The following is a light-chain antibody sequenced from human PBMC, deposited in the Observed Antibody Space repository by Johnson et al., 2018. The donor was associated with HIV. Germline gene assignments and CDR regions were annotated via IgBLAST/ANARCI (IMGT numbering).Light chain of an antibody. V-gene: IGLV1-51*01. CDR3: GTWDNGLITYV. Sequence: QSVLTQPPSVSAAPGQKVTISCSGSSSNIGNNYVSWYQQLPGTAPKLLIYDNNKRPSGIPDRFSGSKSGTSATMGITGLQTGDEADYYCGTWDNGLITYVSGTGTKVTVL. J-gene: IGLJ1*01. CDR2: DNN. CDR1: SSNIGNNY.